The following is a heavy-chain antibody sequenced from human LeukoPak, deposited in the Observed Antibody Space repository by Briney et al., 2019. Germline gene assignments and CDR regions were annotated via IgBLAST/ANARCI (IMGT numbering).Heavy chain of an antibody. Sequence: SETLSLTCTVSGGSISSTTYYWGWIRQPPGKGLEWIGSIDYSGSTYYNPSLKSRVTISVDTSNNRFSLKLSSVTAADTAVYYCARAIGGYYFDYWGQGTLVIVSS. D-gene: IGHD3-10*01. CDR1: GGSISSTTYY. V-gene: IGHV4-39*07. CDR2: IDYSGST. J-gene: IGHJ4*02. CDR3: ARAIGGYYFDY.